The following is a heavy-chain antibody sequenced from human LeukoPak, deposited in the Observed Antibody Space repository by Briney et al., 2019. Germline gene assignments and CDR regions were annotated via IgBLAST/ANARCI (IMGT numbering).Heavy chain of an antibody. V-gene: IGHV1-18*01. CDR1: GYTFTSYG. CDR3: ARDSPPLTYYYDSSGYYDP. CDR2: ISAYNGGT. D-gene: IGHD3-22*01. Sequence: ASVKVSCKASGYTFTSYGISWVRQAPGQGLEWMGWISAYNGGTNYAQKFQGRVTMTRDTSISTAYMELSRLRSDDTAVYYCARDSPPLTYYYDSSGYYDPWGQGTLVTVSS. J-gene: IGHJ5*02.